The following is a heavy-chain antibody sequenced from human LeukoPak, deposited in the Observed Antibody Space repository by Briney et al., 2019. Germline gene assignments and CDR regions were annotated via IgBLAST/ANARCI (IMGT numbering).Heavy chain of an antibody. CDR2: INPNSGGT. CDR3: ARDRAMVRGVIISDAFDI. J-gene: IGHJ3*02. Sequence: GASVKVSCKASGYTFTGYYMHWVRQAPGQGLEWMGWINPNSGGTNYAQKFKGRVTMTRATSLRTAYMELSRLRSDDTAVYYCARDRAMVRGVIISDAFDIWGQGTMVTVSS. CDR1: GYTFTGYY. D-gene: IGHD3-10*01. V-gene: IGHV1-2*02.